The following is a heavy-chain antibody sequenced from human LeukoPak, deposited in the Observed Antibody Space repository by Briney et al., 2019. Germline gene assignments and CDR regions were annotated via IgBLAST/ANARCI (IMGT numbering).Heavy chain of an antibody. V-gene: IGHV3-23*01. Sequence: PGGSLRLSCAASGFTFSSYAMSWVRQAPGKGLEWVSAISGSGGSTYYADSVKGRFTISRDNSKNTLYLQMNSLRAEDTAVYYCARGWQWLVLGYYFDYWGQGTLVTVSS. CDR3: ARGWQWLVLGYYFDY. CDR2: ISGSGGST. CDR1: GFTFSSYA. D-gene: IGHD6-19*01. J-gene: IGHJ4*02.